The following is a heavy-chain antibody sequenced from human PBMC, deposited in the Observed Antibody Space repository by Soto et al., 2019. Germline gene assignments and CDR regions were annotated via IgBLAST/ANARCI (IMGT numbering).Heavy chain of an antibody. J-gene: IGHJ4*02. Sequence: QVQLVQSGAEVKKPGSSVKVSCKASGGTFSSYAISWVRQAPGQGLEWMGGIIPIFGTANYAQKFQGRVTITADESTSSAYMELSSLRSEDTAVYYCARDPHYYDSSGYYFVYWGQGTLVTVSS. CDR2: IIPIFGTA. CDR3: ARDPHYYDSSGYYFVY. V-gene: IGHV1-69*01. CDR1: GGTFSSYA. D-gene: IGHD3-22*01.